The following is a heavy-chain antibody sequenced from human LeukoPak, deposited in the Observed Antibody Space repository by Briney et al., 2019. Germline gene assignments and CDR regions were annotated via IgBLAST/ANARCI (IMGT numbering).Heavy chain of an antibody. CDR2: XXXXXXXX. D-gene: IGHD3-10*01. CDR3: ARAPIYYGSGSYSPYYYYGMDV. V-gene: IGHV3-64*04. Sequence: PGGSLRLSCAASGFTFSDYWMTWVRQAPGKXXXXXXXXXXXXXXXXYTDSVKGRFTISRDTSKNTLYLQMNSLRAEDTAVYYCARAPIYYGSGSYSPYYYYGMDVWGQGTTVTVSS. J-gene: IGHJ6*02. CDR1: GFTFSDYW.